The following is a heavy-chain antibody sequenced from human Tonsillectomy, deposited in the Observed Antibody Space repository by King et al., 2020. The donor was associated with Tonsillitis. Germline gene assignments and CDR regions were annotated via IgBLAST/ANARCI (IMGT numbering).Heavy chain of an antibody. D-gene: IGHD2-15*01. V-gene: IGHV4-59*01. CDR3: ARDSRDMALDY. CDR2: IFYSGST. Sequence: QLQLQESGPGLVKPSETLSLTCTVSGGSISSYYWSWIRQPPGKGLEWIGYIFYSGSTNYNPSLKSRVTISVDTSKNQFSLKLSSVTAADTAVYYCARDSRDMALDYWGQGTLVTVSS. CDR1: GGSISSYY. J-gene: IGHJ4*02.